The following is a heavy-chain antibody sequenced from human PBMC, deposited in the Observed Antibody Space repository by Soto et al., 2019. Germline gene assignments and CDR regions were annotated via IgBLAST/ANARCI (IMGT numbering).Heavy chain of an antibody. CDR3: AKVNTIFGVDTFSSSSYYGMDV. CDR1: GFTFTSYA. D-gene: IGHD3-3*01. V-gene: IGHV3-23*01. Sequence: GGSLRLSCAASGFTFTSYAMTWVRQAPGNCLEWVSGIDGPGGSTFYAGSVRGRFSISRDNSQNTLYLQMTTLRADDTAVYYCAKVNTIFGVDTFSSSSYYGMDVWGLGTTVTVSS. J-gene: IGHJ6*02. CDR2: IDGPGGST.